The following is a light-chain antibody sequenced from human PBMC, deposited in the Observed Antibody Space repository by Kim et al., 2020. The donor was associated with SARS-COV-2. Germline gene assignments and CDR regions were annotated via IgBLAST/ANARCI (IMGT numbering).Light chain of an antibody. CDR2: GAS. Sequence: ATINCKSSQSLLYDSNNKNFLSWYQQKPGHPPKLLIYGASTRDSGVPDRFSGSGSGTDFTLSIISLQAEDVALYHCRQYFSIPITFGQGTRLEIK. CDR1: QSLLYDSNNKNF. J-gene: IGKJ5*01. CDR3: RQYFSIPIT. V-gene: IGKV4-1*01.